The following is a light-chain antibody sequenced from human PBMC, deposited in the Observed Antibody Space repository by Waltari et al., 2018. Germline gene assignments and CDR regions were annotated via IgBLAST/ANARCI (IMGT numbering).Light chain of an antibody. CDR2: WAS. CDR1: QPVLYSSNSKNY. Sequence: DIVMTQSPDSLAVSLGERATINCRSSQPVLYSSNSKNYLAWYQQKPGQTPKLLVYWASARQSGVPDRFSGSGSGTDFTLTISSLQAEDVAVYYCHQYYSPPYNFGQGTKLEIK. V-gene: IGKV4-1*01. CDR3: HQYYSPPYN. J-gene: IGKJ2*01.